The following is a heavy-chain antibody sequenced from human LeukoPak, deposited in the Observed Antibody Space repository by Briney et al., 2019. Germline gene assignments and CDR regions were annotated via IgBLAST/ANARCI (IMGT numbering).Heavy chain of an antibody. D-gene: IGHD5-18*01. J-gene: IGHJ4*02. Sequence: ASVKVSCKASGYTFTSFDINWVRQATGQGLEWMGWMNPNSGNTGYAQRFQGRVTMTRNTSISTAYMELSSLSSEDTAVYYCARGPRGYNFGYVNYWGQGTLVTVSS. CDR3: ARGPRGYNFGYVNY. CDR2: MNPNSGNT. CDR1: GYTFTSFD. V-gene: IGHV1-8*01.